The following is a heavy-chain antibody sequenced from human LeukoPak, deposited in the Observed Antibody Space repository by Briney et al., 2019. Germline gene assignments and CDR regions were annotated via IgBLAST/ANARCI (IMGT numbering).Heavy chain of an antibody. CDR2: ISWNSGSI. CDR1: GFTFDDYA. J-gene: IGHJ4*02. CDR3: AKGDSIAVAGTFDY. V-gene: IGHV3-9*01. Sequence: PGGSLRLSCAASGFTFDDYAMHWVRQAPGKGLEWVSGISWNSGSIGYADSVKGRFTISRDNAKNSLYLQMNSLRAEDTALYYCAKGDSIAVAGTFDYWGQGTLVTVSS. D-gene: IGHD6-19*01.